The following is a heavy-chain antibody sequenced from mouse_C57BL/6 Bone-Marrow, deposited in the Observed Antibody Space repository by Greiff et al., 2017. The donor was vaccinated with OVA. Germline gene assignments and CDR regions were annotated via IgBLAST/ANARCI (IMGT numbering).Heavy chain of an antibody. Sequence: QVHVKQPGAELVKPGASVKMSCKASGYTFTSYWITWVKQRPGQGLEWIGDIYPGSGSTNYNEKFKSKATLTVDTSSSTAYMQLSSLTSEDSAVYYCARRITTVEYFDYWGQGTTLTVSS. CDR3: ARRITTVEYFDY. CDR2: IYPGSGST. D-gene: IGHD1-1*01. CDR1: GYTFTSYW. V-gene: IGHV1-55*01. J-gene: IGHJ2*01.